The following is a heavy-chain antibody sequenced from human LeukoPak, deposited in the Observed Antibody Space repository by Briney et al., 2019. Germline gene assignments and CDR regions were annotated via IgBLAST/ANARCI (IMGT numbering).Heavy chain of an antibody. Sequence: ASVKVSCKASGYTFTSYGISWVRQAPGQGLEWMGWISAYNGNTNYAQKLQGRVTMTTDTSTSTAYMELRSLRSDDTAVYHCARLVKFHGSGSYSLFDYWGQGTLVTVSS. CDR3: ARLVKFHGSGSYSLFDY. CDR2: ISAYNGNT. D-gene: IGHD3-10*01. CDR1: GYTFTSYG. J-gene: IGHJ4*02. V-gene: IGHV1-18*01.